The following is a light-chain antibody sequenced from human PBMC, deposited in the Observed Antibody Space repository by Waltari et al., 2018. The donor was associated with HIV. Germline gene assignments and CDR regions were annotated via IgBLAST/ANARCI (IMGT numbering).Light chain of an antibody. Sequence: QSVLTQPPSPSGTPAQRVTISCSGSTSHIGSNYVYWYQQLPGTAPKLLIYRNNQRPSGVPGRFSGSKSGTSASLAISGLRSEDEADYYCATWDDSLSVVVFGGGTKLTVL. CDR1: TSHIGSNY. CDR2: RNN. V-gene: IGLV1-47*01. CDR3: ATWDDSLSVVV. J-gene: IGLJ2*01.